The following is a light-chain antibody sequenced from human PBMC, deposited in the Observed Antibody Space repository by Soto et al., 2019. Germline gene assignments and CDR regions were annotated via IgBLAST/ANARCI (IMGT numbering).Light chain of an antibody. CDR1: SSNIGAGYD. CDR3: QSSYGSLLGSGV. J-gene: IGLJ2*01. V-gene: IGLV1-40*01. CDR2: GNS. Sequence: QSVLTQPPSVSGAPGQRVTISCTGSSSNIGAGYDVHWYQQLPGTAPKLLIYGNSNRPSGVPDRFSGSKSGTSASLAITGLQDEEEDDDYCQSSYGSLLGSGVFGGGTQLTVL.